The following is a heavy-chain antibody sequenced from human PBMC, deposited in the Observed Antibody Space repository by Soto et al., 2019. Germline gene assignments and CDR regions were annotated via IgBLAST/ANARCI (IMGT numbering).Heavy chain of an antibody. Sequence: QVQLVQSVAEVKNPGSSVKVSCKASGGTFSSYAISWVRQAPGQELEWMGGIIPIFGTANYAQKFQGRVTITAAESTSTAYMELSSLRSEDTAVYYCARAPDLNWYFDLWGRGTLVTVSS. J-gene: IGHJ2*01. CDR3: ARAPDLNWYFDL. CDR2: IIPIFGTA. CDR1: GGTFSSYA. V-gene: IGHV1-69*01.